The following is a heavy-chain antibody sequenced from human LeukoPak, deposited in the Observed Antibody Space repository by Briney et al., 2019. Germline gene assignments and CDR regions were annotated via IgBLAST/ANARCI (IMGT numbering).Heavy chain of an antibody. CDR1: GFTFDDYA. D-gene: IGHD3-9*01. V-gene: IGHV3-9*01. CDR2: IIWNSGSI. J-gene: IGHJ4*02. CDR3: AKGYDILTGYYITSFDY. Sequence: GGSLRRSCAAAGFTFDDYAMHWVRQAPGKGLEWVSVIIWNSGSIGYADSVKGRFTISRDNAKNPLYLQTNSLRAEDTALYYCAKGYDILTGYYITSFDYWGQGTLVTVSS.